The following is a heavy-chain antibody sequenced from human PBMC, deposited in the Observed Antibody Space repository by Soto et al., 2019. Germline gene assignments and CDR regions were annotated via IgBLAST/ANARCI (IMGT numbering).Heavy chain of an antibody. V-gene: IGHV3-11*01. J-gene: IGHJ5*02. CDR3: ARDLSPYSDYYDESSSETWFDP. Sequence: QVQLVESGGGLVQPGGSLRLSCAASGFSFSDYYMSWIRQPPGKGLEWVSYISKSGSIIHYADSVKGRFTISRDNAKNSLYLQMNSLRAEDTALYYCARDLSPYSDYYDESSSETWFDPWGRGTLVTVSS. CDR1: GFSFSDYY. CDR2: ISKSGSII. D-gene: IGHD3-22*01.